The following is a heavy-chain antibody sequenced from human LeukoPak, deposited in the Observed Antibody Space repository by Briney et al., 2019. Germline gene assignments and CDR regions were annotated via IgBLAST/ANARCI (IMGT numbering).Heavy chain of an antibody. CDR1: GFTFSSYG. Sequence: GGSLRLSCAASGFTFSSYGMHWVRQAPGKGLEWVAVISYDGSNKYYADSVKGRFTISRDNSKNTLYLQMNSLRAEDTAVYCCAKGSTYLDYWGQGTLVTVSS. CDR2: ISYDGSNK. CDR3: AKGSTYLDY. D-gene: IGHD6-13*01. V-gene: IGHV3-30*18. J-gene: IGHJ4*02.